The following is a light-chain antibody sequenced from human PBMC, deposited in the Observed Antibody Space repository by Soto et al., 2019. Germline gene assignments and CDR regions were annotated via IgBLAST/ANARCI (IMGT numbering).Light chain of an antibody. CDR3: QQANSFPHT. CDR2: AAS. J-gene: IGKJ4*01. Sequence: DIQMTQSPSSVSASVGDRVTITCRASQAISSWLAWYQQKPGKAPQLLLYAASTLQRGVPSRFSGSGSGSDFTLTISSLQPEDFATYYCQQANSFPHTFGGGTKVDIK. V-gene: IGKV1-12*01. CDR1: QAISSW.